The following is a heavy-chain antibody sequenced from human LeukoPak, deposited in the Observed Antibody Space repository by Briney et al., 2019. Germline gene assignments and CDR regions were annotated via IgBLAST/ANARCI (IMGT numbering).Heavy chain of an antibody. CDR2: IFSGGTI. V-gene: IGHV3-53*01. D-gene: IGHD2/OR15-2a*01. J-gene: IGHJ3*02. Sequence: PGGSLRLSCAASGFTVSSNYMSWVRQAPGKGLEWVSVIFSGGTIYYADSVKGRFTISRDNARNSLYLQMNSLRAEDTAFYYCARDSIVNGALDIWGQGTMVTVSS. CDR3: ARDSIVNGALDI. CDR1: GFTVSSNY.